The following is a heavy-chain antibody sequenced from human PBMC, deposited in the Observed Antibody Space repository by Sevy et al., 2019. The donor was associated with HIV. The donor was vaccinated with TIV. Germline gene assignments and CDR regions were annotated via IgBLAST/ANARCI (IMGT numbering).Heavy chain of an antibody. CDR2: LSGSGGTT. V-gene: IGHV3-23*01. CDR1: GFTFFSHV. CDR3: ATGTTDSSISWVFDV. Sequence: GGSLRLSCAASGFTFFSHVMSWVRQAPGKGLEWASGLSGSGGTTYYADSVKRRFSISRDNSKNKLYLQMSSLRIEDKAVYYCATGTTDSSISWVFDVWGQGTMVTVSS. J-gene: IGHJ3*01. D-gene: IGHD6-13*01.